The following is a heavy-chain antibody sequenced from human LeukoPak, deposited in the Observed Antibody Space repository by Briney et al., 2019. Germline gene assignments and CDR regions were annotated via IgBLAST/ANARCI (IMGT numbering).Heavy chain of an antibody. CDR3: AKDEWGATAF. V-gene: IGHV3-21*01. D-gene: IGHD1-26*01. CDR2: ISSSSSYI. CDR1: GFTFSSYS. Sequence: GGSLRLSCAASGFTFSSYSMNWVRQAPGKGLEWVSSISSSSSYIYYADSVKGRFTISRDNSKNTLYLQMNSLRAEDTAVYYCAKDEWGATAFWGQGTLVTVSS. J-gene: IGHJ4*02.